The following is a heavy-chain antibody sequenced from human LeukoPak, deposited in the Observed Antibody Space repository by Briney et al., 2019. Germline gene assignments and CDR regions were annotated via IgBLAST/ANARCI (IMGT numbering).Heavy chain of an antibody. V-gene: IGHV3-7*05. CDR2: INEDGSEK. CDR3: ARDGPHYDFWSGPAY. Sequence: PGGSLRLSCEASGFTFSSYWMSWVRQAPEKGLEWVANINEDGSEKYYVESVKGRFTVSRDNAKNSLYLQMDSLRAEDTAVYYCARDGPHYDFWSGPAYWGQGTLVTVSS. CDR1: GFTFSSYW. J-gene: IGHJ4*02. D-gene: IGHD3-3*01.